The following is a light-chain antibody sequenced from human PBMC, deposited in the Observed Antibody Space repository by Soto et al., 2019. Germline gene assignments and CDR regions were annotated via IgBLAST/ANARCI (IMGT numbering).Light chain of an antibody. V-gene: IGLV4-69*01. CDR2: LNSDGSH. CDR3: QTWGTGIQGV. J-gene: IGLJ2*01. Sequence: QFVLTQSPSASASLGASVKLTCTLSSRYSSYAIAWQQQQPEKGPRYLMKLNSDGSHSKGDGIPDRFSGSSSGAERYLTISSLQSEDEADYYCQTWGTGIQGVFGGGTKLTVL. CDR1: SRYSSYA.